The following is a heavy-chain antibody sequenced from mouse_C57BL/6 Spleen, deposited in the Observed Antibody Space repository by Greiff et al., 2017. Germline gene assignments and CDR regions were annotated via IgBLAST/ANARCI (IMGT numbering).Heavy chain of an antibody. Sequence: VQLVESGAELVRPGTSVKVSCKASGYAFTNYLIEWVKQRPGQGLEWIGVINPGSGGTNYNEKFKGKATLTADKSSSTAYMQLSSLTSEDSAVYFCAREGSNYFYYFDYWGQGTTLTVSS. CDR1: GYAFTNYL. V-gene: IGHV1-54*01. CDR2: INPGSGGT. D-gene: IGHD2-5*01. J-gene: IGHJ2*01. CDR3: AREGSNYFYYFDY.